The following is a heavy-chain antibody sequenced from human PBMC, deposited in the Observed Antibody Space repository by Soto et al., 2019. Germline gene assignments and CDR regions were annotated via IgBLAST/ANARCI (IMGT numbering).Heavy chain of an antibody. Sequence: GASVQVSCKASGYTFTSYAMHWVRQAPGQRLEWMGWINAGNGNTKYSQKFQGRVTITRDTSASTAYMELSSLRSEDTAGYYCERDHIYMVVVPAAIQPLDYWGQGTLVTVSS. CDR3: ERDHIYMVVVPAAIQPLDY. V-gene: IGHV1-3*01. J-gene: IGHJ4*02. D-gene: IGHD2-2*01. CDR2: INAGNGNT. CDR1: GYTFTSYA.